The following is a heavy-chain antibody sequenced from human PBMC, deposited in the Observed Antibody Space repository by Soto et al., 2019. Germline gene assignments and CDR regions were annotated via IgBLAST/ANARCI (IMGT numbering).Heavy chain of an antibody. D-gene: IGHD3-10*01. CDR1: GFSFNSHA. Sequence: DVQLSESGGGLVQPGGSLRLTCAASGFSFNSHAMTWVRQAPGRGLEWVAAINSGVDAFYADSVKGRFTISRDNSKDTLYLQMISLGVEDTALYYCAKVLSLRTSGKYYKPFFHGMDVWGLGTTVTVSS. J-gene: IGHJ6*02. V-gene: IGHV3-23*01. CDR2: INSGVDA. CDR3: AKVLSLRTSGKYYKPFFHGMDV.